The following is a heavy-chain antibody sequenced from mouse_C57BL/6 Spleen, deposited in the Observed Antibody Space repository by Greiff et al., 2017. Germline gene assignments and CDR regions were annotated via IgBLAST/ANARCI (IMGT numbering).Heavy chain of an antibody. CDR1: GYTFTSYW. CDR3: AKEITTVDYYAMDY. J-gene: IGHJ4*01. V-gene: IGHV1-7*01. D-gene: IGHD1-1*01. CDR2: INPSSGYT. Sequence: VQLQQSGAELAKPGASVKLSCKASGYTFTSYWMHWVKQRPGQGLEWIGYINPSSGYTKYNQKFKDKDTLTADKSSSTAYMQLSSLTYEDSAVYYCAKEITTVDYYAMDYWGQGTSVTVSS.